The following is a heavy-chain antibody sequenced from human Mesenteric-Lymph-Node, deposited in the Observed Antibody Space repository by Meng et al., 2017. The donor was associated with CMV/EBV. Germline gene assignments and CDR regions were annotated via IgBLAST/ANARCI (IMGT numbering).Heavy chain of an antibody. CDR1: GFIFSSYA. CDR2: ISSSSSYI. D-gene: IGHD2-15*01. CDR3: ARPPGRRLDY. V-gene: IGHV3-21*01. J-gene: IGHJ4*02. Sequence: GESLKISCAASGFIFSSYAMSWVRQAPGKGLEWVSSISSSSSYIYYADSVKGRFTISRDNAKNSLYLQMNSLRAEDTALYYCARPPGRRLDYWGRGTLVTVSS.